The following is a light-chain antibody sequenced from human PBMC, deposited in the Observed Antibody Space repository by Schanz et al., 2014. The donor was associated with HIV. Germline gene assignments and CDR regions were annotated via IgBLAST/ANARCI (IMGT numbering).Light chain of an antibody. V-gene: IGLV1-40*01. CDR3: QSFDSSLNGVV. CDR1: SSNIGAGYD. CDR2: DNT. Sequence: QSVLAQPPSVSGAPGQRVTISCTGTSSNIGAGYDVHWYQLLPGTAPTLLIFDNTNRPSGVPARFSGSKSGSSASLATSGLQADDEADYFCQSFDSSLNGVVFGGGTKLTVL. J-gene: IGLJ3*02.